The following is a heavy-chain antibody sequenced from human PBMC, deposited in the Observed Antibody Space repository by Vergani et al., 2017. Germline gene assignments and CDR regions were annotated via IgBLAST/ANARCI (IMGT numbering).Heavy chain of an antibody. V-gene: IGHV3-20*04. J-gene: IGHJ4*02. D-gene: IGHD3-22*01. CDR2: VNWNGVGS. CDR1: GFTSSYYR. Sequence: VHLVESGGGVVQPGRSLRLSCVVSGFTSSYYRMHWVRQAPGKGLEWVAGVNWNGVGSAYADSVRGRFIISRDNAKNSLFLQMNSLRVEDTALYYCATIDSSGYYPSYNVPDYWGQGTQVTVSS. CDR3: ATIDSSGYYPSYNVPDY.